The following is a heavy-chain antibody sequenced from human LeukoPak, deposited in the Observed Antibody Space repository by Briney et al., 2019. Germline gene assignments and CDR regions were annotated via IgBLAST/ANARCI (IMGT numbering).Heavy chain of an antibody. CDR1: GFNLRDYW. J-gene: IGHJ5*02. D-gene: IGHD4-11*01. CDR3: VRDPSNSGNWFDL. V-gene: IGHV3-74*01. Sequence: GGCLRLSCAASGFNLRDYWMHWVRQAPGKGLVWVSRLGTDGTYTNYADSVTGRFTISRDNAKNTLYLQMDSLRAEDTSFYYCVRDPSNSGNWFDLWGQGTLVTVSS. CDR2: LGTDGTYT.